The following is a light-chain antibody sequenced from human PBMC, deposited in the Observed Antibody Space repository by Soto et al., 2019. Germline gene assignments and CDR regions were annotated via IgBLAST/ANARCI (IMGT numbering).Light chain of an antibody. CDR3: QQSYNTPIT. V-gene: IGKV1-39*01. Sequence: DIQMTQSPSCLSASLCDRVTITCRASQTISNYLNWYQQKSGRAPELLVYAASNLQSGVPSRFTGSGSGTHFTLTISGLEPADFATYFCQQSYNTPITFGQGTRLEI. J-gene: IGKJ5*01. CDR1: QTISNY. CDR2: AAS.